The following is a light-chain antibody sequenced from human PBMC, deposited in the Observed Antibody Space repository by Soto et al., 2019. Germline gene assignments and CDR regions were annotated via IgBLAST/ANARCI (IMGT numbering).Light chain of an antibody. CDR1: QSISSW. J-gene: IGKJ4*01. Sequence: DIPMTQSPSTLSASVGDRVTVACRASQSISSWLAWYQQKPGKAPNLMXCEASSFESGTPSRCSRRRSGAQLALTINGLQPDDFATYYYQQYDHYKPLTFGGGTNVDIK. V-gene: IGKV1-5*01. CDR2: EAS. CDR3: QQYDHYKPLT.